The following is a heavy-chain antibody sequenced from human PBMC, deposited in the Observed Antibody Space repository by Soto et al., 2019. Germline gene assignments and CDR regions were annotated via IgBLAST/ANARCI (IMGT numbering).Heavy chain of an antibody. J-gene: IGHJ5*02. V-gene: IGHV1-18*04. CDR2: ISAYNGNT. CDR3: ARDRYYYGSGSYYISWFDP. Sequence: ASVKVSCKTSGYTFTTYGVSWVRQAPGQGLEWMGWISAYNGNTNYAQTLQGSVTMTTDTSTSTAYMELRGLRSDDTAVYYCARDRYYYGSGSYYISWFDPWGQGTLVTVSS. CDR1: GYTFTTYG. D-gene: IGHD3-10*01.